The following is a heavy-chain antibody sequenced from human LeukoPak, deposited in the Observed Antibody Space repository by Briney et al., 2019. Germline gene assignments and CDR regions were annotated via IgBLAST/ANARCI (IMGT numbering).Heavy chain of an antibody. CDR3: ARDYWWNYDY. V-gene: IGHV3-30-3*01. CDR2: ISKDGSDK. CDR1: GFTFSDYA. D-gene: IGHD1-7*01. Sequence: GGSLRLSCAASGFTFSDYAMHWVRQAPGKGLEWVTVISKDGSDKYYPGSVRGRFTISRDNSKNTIYLQMDSLRAEDTAIYYCARDYWWNYDYWGQGTLVTVSS. J-gene: IGHJ4*02.